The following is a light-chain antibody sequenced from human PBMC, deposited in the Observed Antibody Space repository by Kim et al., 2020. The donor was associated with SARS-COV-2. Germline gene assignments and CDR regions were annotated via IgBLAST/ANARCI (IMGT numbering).Light chain of an antibody. CDR2: RNN. V-gene: IGLV1-47*01. CDR1: SSNLGSNY. Sequence: GQRVTLSCSGSSSNLGSNYVYWYQQLPGTAPKLLIYRNNQRPSGVPDRFSGPKSGTSASLAISGLRSEDEADYYCAAWDDSLSGWVFGGGTQLTVL. CDR3: AAWDDSLSGWV. J-gene: IGLJ3*02.